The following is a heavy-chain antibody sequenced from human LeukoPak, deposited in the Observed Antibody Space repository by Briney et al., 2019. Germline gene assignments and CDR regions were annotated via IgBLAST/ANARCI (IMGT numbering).Heavy chain of an antibody. CDR3: AKLRRYDSSGYYLYYFDY. Sequence: GGSLRLSCAASGFTFSSYAMSWVRQAPGKGLEWVSANSGSGGSTYYADSVKGRFTISRDNSKNTPYLQMNSLRAEDTAVYYCAKLRRYDSSGYYLYYFDYWGQGTLVTVSS. CDR1: GFTFSSYA. CDR2: NSGSGGST. J-gene: IGHJ4*02. D-gene: IGHD3-22*01. V-gene: IGHV3-23*01.